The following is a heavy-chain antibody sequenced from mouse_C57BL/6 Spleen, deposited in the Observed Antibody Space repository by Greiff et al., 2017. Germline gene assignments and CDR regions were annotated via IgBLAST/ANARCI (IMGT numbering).Heavy chain of an antibody. D-gene: IGHD2-3*01. J-gene: IGHJ4*01. Sequence: VQLQQSGPELVKPGASVKMSCKASGYTFTDYNMHWVKQSHGKSLEWIGDINPNNGGTSYNQKFKCKATLTVNKSSSTAYMELRCLTSEDSAVYYFSWLLYYAMDYWGQGTSVTVSS. CDR2: INPNNGGT. V-gene: IGHV1-22*01. CDR3: SWLLYYAMDY. CDR1: GYTFTDYN.